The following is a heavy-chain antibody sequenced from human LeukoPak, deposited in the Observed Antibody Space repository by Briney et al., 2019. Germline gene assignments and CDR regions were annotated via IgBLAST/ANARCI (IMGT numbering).Heavy chain of an antibody. CDR3: AREFKYCSSTSCYAGNNDAFDI. Sequence: SETLSLTCTVSGGSISSYYWSWIRQPAGKGLEWIGYIYYSGSTNYNPSLKSRVTISVDTSKNQFSLKLSSVTAADTAVYYCAREFKYCSSTSCYAGNNDAFDIWGQGTMVTVSS. CDR2: IYYSGST. V-gene: IGHV4-59*01. J-gene: IGHJ3*02. D-gene: IGHD2-2*01. CDR1: GGSISSYY.